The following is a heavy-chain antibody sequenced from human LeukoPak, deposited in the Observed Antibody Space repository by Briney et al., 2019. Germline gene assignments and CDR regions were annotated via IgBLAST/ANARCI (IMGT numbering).Heavy chain of an antibody. J-gene: IGHJ4*02. CDR3: ARTEGWLQSYLY. V-gene: IGHV1-18*01. CDR2: ISAYNGNT. D-gene: IGHD5-24*01. CDR1: GYTFSSYG. Sequence: EASVKVSCRASGYTFSSYGISWVRQAPGQGLEWMGWISAYNGNTNYAQKLQGRVTTTTDTSTSTAYMELRSLRSDDTAVYYCARTEGWLQSYLYWGQGTLVTVSS.